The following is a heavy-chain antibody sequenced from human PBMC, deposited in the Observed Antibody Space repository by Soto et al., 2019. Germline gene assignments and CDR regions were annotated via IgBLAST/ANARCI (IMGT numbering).Heavy chain of an antibody. CDR1: GFTFSAYG. V-gene: IGHV3-30*18. CDR3: AKDEYYYSRSGYYIFDS. J-gene: IGHJ4*02. Sequence: GRSLRLSCEVSGFTFSAYGMHWVRQAPGKGLEWVAAISHDGTNKNYGDSVKGRFTISRDNSKKTLYLQMNSLRPEGTALYYCAKDEYYYSRSGYYIFDSWGQGTLVTVSS. CDR2: ISHDGTNK. D-gene: IGHD3-22*01.